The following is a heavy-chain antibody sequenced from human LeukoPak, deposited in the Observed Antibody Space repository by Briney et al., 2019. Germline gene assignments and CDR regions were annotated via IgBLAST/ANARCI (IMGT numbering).Heavy chain of an antibody. CDR3: ARLGYCSSTSCYSNDY. V-gene: IGHV1-2*02. J-gene: IGHJ4*02. Sequence: ASVKVSCKASGYTFTGYYMHWVRQAPGLGLEWMGWINPNSGGTNYAQKFQGRVTMNRDTSISTAYMELSRLRSDDTAVYYCARLGYCSSTSCYSNDYWGQGTLVTVSS. D-gene: IGHD2-2*01. CDR2: INPNSGGT. CDR1: GYTFTGYY.